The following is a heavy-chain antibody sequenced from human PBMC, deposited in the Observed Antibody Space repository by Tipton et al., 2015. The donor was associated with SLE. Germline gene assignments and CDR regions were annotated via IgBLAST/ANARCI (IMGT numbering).Heavy chain of an antibody. V-gene: IGHV3-74*03. CDR3: ARAWGLGALDF. Sequence: SLRLSCAASGFTFSSHWMHWVRQGPGKGLAWVSRINSDGSRIKYADSVKGRFTISRDNAKISLLLQMDSLTVEDTAIYYCARAWGLGALDFWGRGTLVTVSS. J-gene: IGHJ4*02. CDR2: INSDGSRI. D-gene: IGHD1-26*01. CDR1: GFTFSSHW.